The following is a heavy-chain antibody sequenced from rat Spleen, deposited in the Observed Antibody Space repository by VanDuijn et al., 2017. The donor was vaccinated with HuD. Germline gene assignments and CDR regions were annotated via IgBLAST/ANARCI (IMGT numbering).Heavy chain of an antibody. V-gene: IGHV2-30*01. CDR2: IWTGGST. CDR1: GFSLTSYN. CDR3: AREGIGTTTDY. J-gene: IGHJ2*01. D-gene: IGHD1-5*01. Sequence: QVQLKESGPGLVQPSQTLSLTCTVSGFSLTSYNVHWVRQPTGKGLERMGIIWTGGSTDYNSALKSRLSISKDTSKSQVFLKMNSLQTEDTATYYCAREGIGTTTDYWGQGVMVTVSS.